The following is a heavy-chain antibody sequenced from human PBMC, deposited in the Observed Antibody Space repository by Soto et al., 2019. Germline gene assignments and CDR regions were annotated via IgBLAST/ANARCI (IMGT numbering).Heavy chain of an antibody. CDR3: ATGGYREMDY. D-gene: IGHD5-12*01. CDR2: IYYSGST. CDR1: GGSISSYY. V-gene: IGHV4-59*01. Sequence: PSETLSLTCTVSGGSISSYYWSWIRQPPGKGLEWIGYIYYSGSTNYNPSLKSRVTISVDTSKNQFSLKLSSVTAADTAVYYCATGGYREMDYWGQGTLVTVSS. J-gene: IGHJ4*02.